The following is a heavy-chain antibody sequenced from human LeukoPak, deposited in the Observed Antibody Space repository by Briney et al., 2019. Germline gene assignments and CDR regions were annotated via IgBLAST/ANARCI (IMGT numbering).Heavy chain of an antibody. CDR3: ARGFDIIGVQYN. D-gene: IGHD2-15*01. CDR2: IYYSGSS. Sequence: SETLSLTCTVSGGSISSSSYYWGWIRQPPGRGLEWIGSIYYSGSSYYNPSLKSRITMSVDTSKNQFSLNLTSVTAADTAVYYCARGFDIIGVQYNWGQGALVTVSS. J-gene: IGHJ4*02. CDR1: GGSISSSSYY. V-gene: IGHV4-39*07.